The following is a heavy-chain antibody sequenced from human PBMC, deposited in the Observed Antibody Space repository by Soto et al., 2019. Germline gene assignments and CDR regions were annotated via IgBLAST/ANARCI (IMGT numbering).Heavy chain of an antibody. CDR3: ATDAGDYYEASGYYFDF. V-gene: IGHV1-24*01. J-gene: IGHJ4*02. D-gene: IGHD3-22*01. CDR1: GHSLTEIS. CDR2: FDPQDDET. Sequence: QVQLVQSGAEVKKPGASVKVSCKVSGHSLTEISMHWVRQAPGEGLEWMGGFDPQDDETTYAQRFQGRVTMTEDTSTDTAYMELGSLRSEDTAVYYCATDAGDYYEASGYYFDFWGQGTLITVSS.